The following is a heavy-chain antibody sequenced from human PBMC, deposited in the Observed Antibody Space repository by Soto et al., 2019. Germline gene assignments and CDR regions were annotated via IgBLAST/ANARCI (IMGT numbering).Heavy chain of an antibody. CDR1: GFFFSTYA. CDR2: ISNNGYDT. CDR3: AHPRGYGVFDAVDI. Sequence: GGSLRLSCAASGFFFSTYAMNWVRQAPGKGLEWVSAISNNGYDTYYAESVRGRFTISRDNSINTLYLQMSRLRTEDTAVYYCAHPRGYGVFDAVDIWGQGKMVTV. J-gene: IGHJ3*02. V-gene: IGHV3-23*01. D-gene: IGHD4-17*01.